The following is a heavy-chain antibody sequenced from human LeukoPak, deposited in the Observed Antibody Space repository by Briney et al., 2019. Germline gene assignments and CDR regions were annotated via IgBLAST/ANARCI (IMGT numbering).Heavy chain of an antibody. J-gene: IGHJ2*01. V-gene: IGHV3-21*01. Sequence: KPGESLRLSCAAAGFSFGSSSMNWVRQAPGKGLEWVASISRTGAYIYYADSVQGRFIISRDNANSSLYLTMRSLRAEDTALYYCVKDVCDDSKGFWYFDLWGRGTLVTVSS. D-gene: IGHD3-22*01. CDR2: ISRTGAYI. CDR1: GFSFGSSS. CDR3: VKDVCDDSKGFWYFDL.